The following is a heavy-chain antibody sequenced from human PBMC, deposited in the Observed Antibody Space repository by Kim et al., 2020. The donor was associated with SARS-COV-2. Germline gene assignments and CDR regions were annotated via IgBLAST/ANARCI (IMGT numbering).Heavy chain of an antibody. CDR1: GFTFSSYA. V-gene: IGHV3-23*01. J-gene: IGHJ4*02. D-gene: IGHD3-16*01. Sequence: GGSLRLSCVVSGFTFSSYAMTWVRQAPGKGLDWVSGVSGRGRTTFYADSVKGRFTISRDNSKNTLYLQMNSLRAEDTAVYFCAKATGEGPTETFDYWGQGILVIVSS. CDR2: VSGRGRTT. CDR3: AKATGEGPTETFDY.